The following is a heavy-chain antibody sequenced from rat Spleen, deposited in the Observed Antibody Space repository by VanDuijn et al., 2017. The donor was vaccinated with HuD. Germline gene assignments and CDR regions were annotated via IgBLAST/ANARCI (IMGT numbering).Heavy chain of an antibody. CDR2: ISFEGSST. V-gene: IGHV5-22*01. CDR3: ARHEDYSGLDY. D-gene: IGHD1-1*01. CDR1: GFTFSNYD. Sequence: EVLLVESGGGLVQPGRSMKLSCAASGFTFSNYDMAWVRQAPKRGLEWVASISFEGSSTYYGDSVKGRFTISRDNAKSTLYLQMDSLRSEDTATYYCARHEDYSGLDYWGQGVMVTVSS. J-gene: IGHJ2*01.